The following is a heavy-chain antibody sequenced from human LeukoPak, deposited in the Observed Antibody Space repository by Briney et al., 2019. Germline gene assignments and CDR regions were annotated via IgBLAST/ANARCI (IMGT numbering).Heavy chain of an antibody. Sequence: SETLSLTCTVSGGSISSSSYYWGWIRQPPGKGLEWIGSIYYSGSTYYNPSLKSRVTISVDTSKNQFSLKLSSVTAADTAVYYCARGPAFSMVRGVIINDPFDYWGQGTLVTVSS. CDR1: GGSISSSSYY. V-gene: IGHV4-39*07. J-gene: IGHJ4*02. CDR3: ARGPAFSMVRGVIINDPFDY. CDR2: IYYSGST. D-gene: IGHD3-10*01.